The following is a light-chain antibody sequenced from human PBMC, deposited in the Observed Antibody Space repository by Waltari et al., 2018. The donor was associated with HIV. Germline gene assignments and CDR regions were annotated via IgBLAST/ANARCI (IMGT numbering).Light chain of an antibody. V-gene: IGLV1-40*01. CDR2: ANS. J-gene: IGLJ2*01. Sequence: QSVLTQPPSVSGAPGQRVTISCTGSSSNIGAGYDVHWYQQLPGTAPKLLIGANSNRPAGVADRFSGSKSGSSASLAIAGLQAEDEAHYYCQSFDSSLTTSGVIFGGGTKLTVL. CDR3: QSFDSSLTTSGVI. CDR1: SSNIGAGYD.